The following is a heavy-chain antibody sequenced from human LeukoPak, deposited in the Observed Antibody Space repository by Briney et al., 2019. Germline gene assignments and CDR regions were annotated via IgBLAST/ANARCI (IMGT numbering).Heavy chain of an antibody. CDR3: PRYYDILPGPPGPYYYYGMDV. V-gene: IGHV3-23*01. CDR2: ISGSGGST. D-gene: IGHD3-9*01. Sequence: SGGSLRLSCAASGFTFSSYAMSWVRQAPGKGLEWVSAISGSGGSTYYADSVKGRFTISRDNSKNTLYLQMNSLRAEDTAVYYCPRYYDILPGPPGPYYYYGMDVWGQGTTVTVSS. J-gene: IGHJ6*02. CDR1: GFTFSSYA.